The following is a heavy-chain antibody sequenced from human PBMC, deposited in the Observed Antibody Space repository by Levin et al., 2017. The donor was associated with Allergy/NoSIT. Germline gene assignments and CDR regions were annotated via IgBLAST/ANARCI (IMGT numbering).Heavy chain of an antibody. V-gene: IGHV4-34*01. J-gene: IGHJ4*02. D-gene: IGHD2-15*01. CDR2: IDDSGRT. Sequence: PGGSLRLSCAVYGGSFSSYSWTWIRQSPGKGLEWIGEIDDSGRTNYNPSLQSRVTMSVDTSKKQFSLKLSSVTAADTAVYYCARGRLFCSGGSCYWSHYFDYWGQGTLVTVSS. CDR3: ARGRLFCSGGSCYWSHYFDY. CDR1: GGSFSSYS.